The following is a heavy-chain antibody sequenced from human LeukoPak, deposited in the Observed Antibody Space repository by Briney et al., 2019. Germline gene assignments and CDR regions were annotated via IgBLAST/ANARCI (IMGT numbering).Heavy chain of an antibody. Sequence: GGSLRLSCAASGFTFSSYWMNWVRQAPGKGLEWVSYISSSSSTIYYADSVKGRFTISRDNAKNSLYLQMNSLRDVDTAVYYCARDYYDSSGYLVYFQHWGQGTLVTVSS. J-gene: IGHJ1*01. D-gene: IGHD3-22*01. CDR1: GFTFSSYW. CDR3: ARDYYDSSGYLVYFQH. CDR2: ISSSSSTI. V-gene: IGHV3-48*02.